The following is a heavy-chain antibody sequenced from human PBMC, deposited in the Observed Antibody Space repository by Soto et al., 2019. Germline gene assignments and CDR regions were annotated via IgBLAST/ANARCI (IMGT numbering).Heavy chain of an antibody. CDR2: INPSGGST. V-gene: IGHV1-46*03. D-gene: IGHD5-12*01. CDR1: GYTFTSYY. J-gene: IGHJ6*03. CDR3: ARDHFGGGAPDPYSLVATIDPPSYYYYMDV. Sequence: GASVKVSCKASGYTFTSYYMHWVRQAPGQGLEWMGIINPSGGSTSYAQKFQGRVTMTRDTSTSTVYMELSSLRSEDTAVYYCARDHFGGGAPDPYSLVATIDPPSYYYYMDVWGKGTTVTVSS.